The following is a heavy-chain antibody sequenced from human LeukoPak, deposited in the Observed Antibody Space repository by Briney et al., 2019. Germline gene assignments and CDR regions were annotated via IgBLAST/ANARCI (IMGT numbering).Heavy chain of an antibody. CDR3: ARALGAFDI. CDR2: ISQSGST. V-gene: IGHV4-34*01. CDR1: GGSFSDYW. J-gene: IGHJ3*02. Sequence: SETLSLTCAVYGGSFSDYWWTWIRQSPGKGLEWIGEISQSGSTNYNPSLKSRVNISLDTSENQFSLKLSSVTAADTAVYYCARALGAFDIWGQGTMVTVSS.